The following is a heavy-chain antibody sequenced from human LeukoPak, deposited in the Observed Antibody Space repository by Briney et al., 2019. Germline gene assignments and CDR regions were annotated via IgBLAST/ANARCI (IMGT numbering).Heavy chain of an antibody. Sequence: GGSLRLSCAASGFTFSTYSMNWVRQAPGKGLEWVSSITTSGSIYYADSVKGRFTLSRDNVKNSLYLQMNSLRGEDTAVYYCAGEFVDTTLYGMDVWGQGTTVTVSS. CDR1: GFTFSTYS. D-gene: IGHD2/OR15-2a*01. CDR3: AGEFVDTTLYGMDV. V-gene: IGHV3-21*01. CDR2: ITTSGSI. J-gene: IGHJ6*02.